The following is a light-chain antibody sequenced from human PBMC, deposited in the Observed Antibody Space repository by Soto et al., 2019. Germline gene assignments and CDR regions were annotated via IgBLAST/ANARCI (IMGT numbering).Light chain of an antibody. V-gene: IGKV3-15*01. CDR3: QQYNKWPPFP. CDR1: QSVRVN. CDR2: DAA. Sequence: EVVMTQSPATLSVSPGERATLSCRASQSVRVNLAWYQQKPGQAPRLLIYDAATRATGVPPRFTGSGSGTEFALTISSLQSEDVAVYYCQQYNKWPPFPFGGGTKVEIK. J-gene: IGKJ4*01.